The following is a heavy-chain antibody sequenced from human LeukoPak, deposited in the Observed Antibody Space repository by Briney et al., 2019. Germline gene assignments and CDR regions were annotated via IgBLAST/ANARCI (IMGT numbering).Heavy chain of an antibody. J-gene: IGHJ6*02. D-gene: IGHD4-11*01. CDR1: GFIFSNYG. CDR3: ARDDYHRGMDV. CDR2: ISGSGGHT. V-gene: IGHV3-21*01. Sequence: GGSLRLSCAASGFIFSNYGMSWVRQAPGKGLEWVSVISGSGGHTYYAGSVKGRFTISRDNAKNSLYLQMNSLRAEDTVVYYCARDDYHRGMDVWGQGTTVTVSS.